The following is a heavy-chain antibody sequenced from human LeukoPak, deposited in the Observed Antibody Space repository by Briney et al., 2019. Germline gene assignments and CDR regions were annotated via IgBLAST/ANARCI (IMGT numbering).Heavy chain of an antibody. D-gene: IGHD5-12*01. CDR1: GFTFSSYA. V-gene: IGHV3-30-3*01. CDR2: ISYDGSNE. J-gene: IGHJ4*02. Sequence: GGSLRLSCAASGFTFSSYAMHWVRQAPGKGLEWVAVISYDGSNEYYADSVKGRFTISRDNSKNTLYLQMNSLRAEDTAVYYCARDVGGYTPYYFDYWGQGTLVTVSS. CDR3: ARDVGGYTPYYFDY.